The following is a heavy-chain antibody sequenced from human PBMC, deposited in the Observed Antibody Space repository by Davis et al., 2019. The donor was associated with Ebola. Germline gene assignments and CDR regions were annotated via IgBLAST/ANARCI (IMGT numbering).Heavy chain of an antibody. CDR1: GYTFARYW. V-gene: IGHV5-51*01. CDR2: IDPG. J-gene: IGHJ4*02. CDR3: ARHECVADCSEFDF. D-gene: IGHD2-21*02. Sequence: GESLKISCQASGYTFARYWISWVRQRPGKGLEWMGKIDPGPSFQGHVTFSADRSTSVVYLQWTSLEASDTATYYCARHECVADCSEFDFWGQGTRVTVSS.